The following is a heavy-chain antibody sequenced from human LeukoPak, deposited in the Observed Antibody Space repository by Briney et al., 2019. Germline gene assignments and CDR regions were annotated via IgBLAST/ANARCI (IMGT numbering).Heavy chain of an antibody. CDR2: ISWNSGSI. CDR1: GFTFDDYA. J-gene: IGHJ4*02. CDR3: AKGSDWVLLDYFDY. V-gene: IGHV3-9*01. Sequence: PGGSLRLSCAASGFTFDDYAMHWVRQAPGKGLEWASGISWNSGSIGYADSVKGRFTISRDNAKNSLYLQMNSLRAEDTALYYCAKGSDWVLLDYFDYWGQGILVTVSS. D-gene: IGHD3/OR15-3a*01.